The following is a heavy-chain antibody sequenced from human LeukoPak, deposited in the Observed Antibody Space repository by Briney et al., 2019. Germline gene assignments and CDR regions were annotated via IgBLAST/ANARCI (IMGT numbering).Heavy chain of an antibody. Sequence: ASVKVSCKASGYTFTSYGNSWVRQAPGQGLEWMGWISPYNGNTNHVQKLQGRVTMTTDTSTSTVYLELRSLRSDDTAVYYCARESLGTTDSWGQGTLVTVPS. V-gene: IGHV1-18*01. CDR1: GYTFTSYG. CDR2: ISPYNGNT. D-gene: IGHD1-14*01. J-gene: IGHJ4*02. CDR3: ARESLGTTDS.